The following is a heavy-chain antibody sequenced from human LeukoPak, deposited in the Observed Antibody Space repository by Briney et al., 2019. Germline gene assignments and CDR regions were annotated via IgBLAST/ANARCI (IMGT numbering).Heavy chain of an antibody. J-gene: IGHJ4*02. CDR2: IYSGGST. Sequence: GSLRLSCAASGFTVSSNYMSWVRQAQGKGLEWVSVIYSGGSTYYADSVKGRFTISRDNSKNTLYLQMNSLRAEDTAVYYCARGEQYYDSSGYWPDYWGQGTLVTVSS. CDR1: GFTVSSNY. D-gene: IGHD3-22*01. V-gene: IGHV3-53*01. CDR3: ARGEQYYDSSGYWPDY.